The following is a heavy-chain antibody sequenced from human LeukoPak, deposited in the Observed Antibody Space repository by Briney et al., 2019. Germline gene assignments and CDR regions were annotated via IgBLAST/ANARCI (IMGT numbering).Heavy chain of an antibody. Sequence: GSLRLSCAASGFTVSRNYMSWVRQAPGKGLEWVSVIYSGGSTYYADSVKGRFTISRDTSKNTLYLQLNSLRAEDAAVYYCARVRRSSASRDYYYYYMDVWGKGTTVTVSS. CDR3: ARVRRSSASRDYYYYYMDV. J-gene: IGHJ6*03. V-gene: IGHV3-66*02. D-gene: IGHD2-2*01. CDR1: GFTVSRNY. CDR2: IYSGGST.